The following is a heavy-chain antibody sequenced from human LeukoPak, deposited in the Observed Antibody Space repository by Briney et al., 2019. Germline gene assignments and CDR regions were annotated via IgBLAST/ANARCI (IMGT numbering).Heavy chain of an antibody. CDR1: GGSFSGYY. CDR3: ARGAVDQTYNWFDP. V-gene: IGHV4-34*01. D-gene: IGHD2-2*01. J-gene: IGHJ5*02. Sequence: SETLSLTCAVYGGSFSGYYWSWIRQPPGKGLEWIGEINHSGSTNYNPSLKSRVTISVDTSKNQFSLKLSPVTAADTAVYYCARGAVDQTYNWFDPWGQGTLVTVSS. CDR2: INHSGST.